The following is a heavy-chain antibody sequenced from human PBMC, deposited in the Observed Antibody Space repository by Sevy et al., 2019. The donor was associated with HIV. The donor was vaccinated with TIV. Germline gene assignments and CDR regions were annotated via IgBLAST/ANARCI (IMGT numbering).Heavy chain of an antibody. CDR2: ISYDGSNE. J-gene: IGHJ4*02. D-gene: IGHD2-15*01. CDR3: ARGDGNYCTGGSCYIFDY. Sequence: GGSLRLSCAASGFLFNSYAMHRVRQAPGKGLEWVAIISYDGSNENYAESVTGRFTISRDPSQNTLYLQMNSLTAEDTAVYYCARGDGNYCTGGSCYIFDYWGQGTLVTVSS. CDR1: GFLFNSYA. V-gene: IGHV3-30-3*01.